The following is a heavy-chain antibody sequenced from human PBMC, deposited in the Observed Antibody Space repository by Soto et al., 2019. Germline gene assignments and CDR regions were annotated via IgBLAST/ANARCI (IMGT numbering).Heavy chain of an antibody. V-gene: IGHV3-33*01. CDR2: IWHDGSNE. J-gene: IGHJ4*02. Sequence: GGSLRLSCAASGFPFNNYAMHWVRQAPGKGLEWVAVIWHDGSNEHYAASVKGRFRIARDNSNNTLYLQMNSLRGEDTALYYCARDDVSMVTTFLDYWGLGTLVTVSS. CDR3: ARDDVSMVTTFLDY. CDR1: GFPFNNYA. D-gene: IGHD2-21*02.